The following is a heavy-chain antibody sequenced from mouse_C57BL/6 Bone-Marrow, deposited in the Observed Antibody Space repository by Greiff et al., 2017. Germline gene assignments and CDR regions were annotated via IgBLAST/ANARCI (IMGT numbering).Heavy chain of an antibody. J-gene: IGHJ2*01. CDR3: ARQLRQGY. CDR1: VYTFPDYE. CDR2: IDPETGGT. V-gene: IGHV1-15*01. Sequence: QVQLKQSGAELVRPGASVTLSCKASVYTFPDYEMHWVKQTPVHGLEWIGAIDPETGGTAYNQKFKGKAILTADKSSSPAYMELRSLTSEDSAVYYCARQLRQGYWGQGTTLTVSS. D-gene: IGHD3-2*02.